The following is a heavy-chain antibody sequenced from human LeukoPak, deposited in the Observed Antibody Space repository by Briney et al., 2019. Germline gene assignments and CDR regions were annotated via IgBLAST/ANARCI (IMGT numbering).Heavy chain of an antibody. CDR1: GFTFSSYA. Sequence: GGSLRLSCAASGFTFSSYAMSWVSQAPGKGLEWVSTISDNGGSTYYADSVKGRFTISRDNSKNTLYLQMNSLRAEDTAVYYCAKPPPDSSSWLFDYWGQGALVTVSS. CDR2: ISDNGGST. J-gene: IGHJ4*02. V-gene: IGHV3-23*01. CDR3: AKPPPDSSSWLFDY. D-gene: IGHD6-13*01.